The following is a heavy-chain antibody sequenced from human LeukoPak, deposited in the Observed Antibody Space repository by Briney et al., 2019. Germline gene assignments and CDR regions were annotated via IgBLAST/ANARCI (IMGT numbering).Heavy chain of an antibody. V-gene: IGHV4-59*01. J-gene: IGHJ5*02. CDR1: GGSISSYY. CDR3: ARDRYGDFWFDP. D-gene: IGHD4-17*01. CDR2: IYYSGST. Sequence: KSSETPSLTCTVSGGSISSYYWSWIRQPPGKGLEWIGYIYYSGSTNYNPSLKSRVTISVDTSKNQFSLKLSSVTAADTAVYYCARDRYGDFWFDPWGQGTLVTVSS.